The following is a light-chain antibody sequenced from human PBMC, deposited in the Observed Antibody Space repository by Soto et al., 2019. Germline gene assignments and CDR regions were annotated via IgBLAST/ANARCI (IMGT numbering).Light chain of an antibody. J-gene: IGLJ1*01. CDR2: EVS. V-gene: IGLV2-8*01. Sequence: QSVLTQPPSASGSPGPSVTISCTGTSSDVGGCKFVSWYQQHPGKAPKLMIYEVSKRPSGVPDRFSGSKSGNTASLTVSGLQAEDEADYYCSSCAGSNNPYVFGTGTKLTVL. CDR1: SSDVGGCKF. CDR3: SSCAGSNNPYV.